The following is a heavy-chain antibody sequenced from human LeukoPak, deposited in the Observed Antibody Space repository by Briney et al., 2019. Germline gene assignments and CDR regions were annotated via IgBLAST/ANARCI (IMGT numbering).Heavy chain of an antibody. V-gene: IGHV4-34*01. Sequence: PSETLSLTCAVYGGSFRAYYWTWIRQPPGKGLEWIGEINHSGSTNYNPSLKSRVTISVDTSKNQFSLKLSSVTAADTAVYYCARGYRRGYSYLASPFDIWGQGTMVTVSS. J-gene: IGHJ3*02. CDR1: GGSFRAYY. CDR2: INHSGST. D-gene: IGHD5-18*01. CDR3: ARGYRRGYSYLASPFDI.